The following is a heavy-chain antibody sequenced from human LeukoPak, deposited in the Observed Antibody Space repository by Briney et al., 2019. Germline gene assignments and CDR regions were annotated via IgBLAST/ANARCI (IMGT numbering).Heavy chain of an antibody. CDR3: ARDPRGIVGANHNWFDP. D-gene: IGHD1-26*01. CDR2: IYASGST. CDR1: GGSISSYY. V-gene: IGHV4-4*07. Sequence: PSETLSLTCTVSGGSISSYYWSWIRQPAGKGLEWIGRIYASGSTNYNPSLKSRVTMSVDTSNSQFSLKLISVTAADTAVYYCARDPRGIVGANHNWFDPWGQGTLVTVSS. J-gene: IGHJ5*02.